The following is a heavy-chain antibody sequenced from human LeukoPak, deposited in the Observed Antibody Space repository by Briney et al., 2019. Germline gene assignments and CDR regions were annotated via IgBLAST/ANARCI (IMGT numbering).Heavy chain of an antibody. CDR3: ARLDYDILTGYYTASDAFDI. CDR1: GYTFTSYG. CDR2: ISAYNGNT. D-gene: IGHD3-9*01. Sequence: ASVKVSCKASGYTFTSYGISWVRQAPGQGLEWMGWISAYNGNTNYAQKLQGRVTMTTDTSTSTAYMELRSLRSEDTAVYYCARLDYDILTGYYTASDAFDIWGQGTMVTVSS. V-gene: IGHV1-18*01. J-gene: IGHJ3*02.